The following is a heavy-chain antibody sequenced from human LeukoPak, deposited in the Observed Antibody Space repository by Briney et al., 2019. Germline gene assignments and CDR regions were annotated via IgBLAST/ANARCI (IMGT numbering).Heavy chain of an antibody. CDR3: ARVTEWNDFDY. J-gene: IGHJ4*02. CDR2: IYYTGST. V-gene: IGHV4-59*01. D-gene: IGHD1-1*01. CDR1: GGSISNYY. Sequence: SKTLSLTCTVSGGSISNYYWSWIRQPPGKGPEWIGYIYYTGSTNYNPSLKSRVTISVDTSKNQLSLKLSSVTAADTAVYYCARVTEWNDFDYWGQGTLVTVSS.